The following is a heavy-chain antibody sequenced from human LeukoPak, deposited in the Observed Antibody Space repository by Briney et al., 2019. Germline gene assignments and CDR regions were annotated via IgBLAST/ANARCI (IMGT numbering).Heavy chain of an antibody. V-gene: IGHV1-2*06. D-gene: IGHD2-15*01. CDR3: ARDREYCSGGSCYGY. CDR1: GYTFTSYG. Sequence: ASVKVSCKASGYTFTSYGISWVRQAPGQGLEWMGRINPNSGGTNYAQKFQGRATMTRDTSISTAYMELSRLRSDDTAVYYCARDREYCSGGSCYGYWGQGTLVTVSS. CDR2: INPNSGGT. J-gene: IGHJ4*02.